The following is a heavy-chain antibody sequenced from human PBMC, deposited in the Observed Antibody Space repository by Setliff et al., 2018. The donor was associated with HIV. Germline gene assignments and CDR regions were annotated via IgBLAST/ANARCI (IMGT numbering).Heavy chain of an antibody. J-gene: IGHJ5*02. CDR3: SRAAYDAFDWLDP. CDR2: IHTSGRT. CDR1: SASIVSYY. V-gene: IGHV4-4*08. D-gene: IGHD1-1*01. Sequence: SETLSLTCAVSSASIVSYYWNWIRQPPGRGLEWIGYIHTSGRTKYNHSLKSRLTILVDTSKKQFSLRLTSVTAADTAVYYCSRAAYDAFDWLDPWGQGTLVTVSS.